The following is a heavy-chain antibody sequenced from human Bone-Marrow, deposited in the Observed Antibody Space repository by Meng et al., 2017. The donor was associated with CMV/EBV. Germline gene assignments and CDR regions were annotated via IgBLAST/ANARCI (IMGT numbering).Heavy chain of an antibody. CDR2: INPNSGGT. V-gene: IGHV1-2*02. D-gene: IGHD6-13*01. J-gene: IGHJ6*02. CDR1: GYTFTGYY. CDR3: ARGGVKYSSSWRYYYYGMDV. Sequence: ASVKVSCKASGYTFTGYYMHWVRQAPGQGLEWMGWINPNSGGTNYAQKFQGRVTITADKSTSTAYMELSSLRSEDTAVYYCARGGVKYSSSWRYYYYGMDVWGQGTTVTVSS.